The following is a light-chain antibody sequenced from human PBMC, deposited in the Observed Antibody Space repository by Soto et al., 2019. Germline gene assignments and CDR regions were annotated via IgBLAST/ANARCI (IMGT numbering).Light chain of an antibody. Sequence: EIVLTQSPATQSLSPGDRATLSCRASQSVSSYLAWYQQRPGQAPRLLIYDASNRATGVPARFSGSGSGTDFTLTISSLEPEDFAVYYCRHRANWPLTFGGGTKLEIK. CDR1: QSVSSY. CDR3: RHRANWPLT. J-gene: IGKJ4*01. V-gene: IGKV3-11*01. CDR2: DAS.